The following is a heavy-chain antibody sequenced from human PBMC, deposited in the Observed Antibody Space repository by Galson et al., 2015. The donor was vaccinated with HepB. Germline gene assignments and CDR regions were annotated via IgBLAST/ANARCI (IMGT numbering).Heavy chain of an antibody. V-gene: IGHV1-69*01. CDR3: ARSGLAVAGTPGDAFDI. D-gene: IGHD6-19*01. CDR2: IIPIFGTA. J-gene: IGHJ3*02. Sequence: SVKVSCKASGGTFSSYAISWVRQAPGQGLEWMGGIIPIFGTANYAQKFQGRVTITADESTSTAYMELSSLRSEDTAVYYCARSGLAVAGTPGDAFDIWGQGTMVTVSS. CDR1: GGTFSSYA.